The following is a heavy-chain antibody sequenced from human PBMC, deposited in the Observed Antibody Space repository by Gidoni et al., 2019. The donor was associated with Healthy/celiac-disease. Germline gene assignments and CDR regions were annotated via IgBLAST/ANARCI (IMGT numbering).Heavy chain of an antibody. CDR2: ISGSGGRT. J-gene: IGHJ4*02. Sequence: EVRLLESGGGLVQPGGSLRLSCAAPGFTFSSYAMGWVRQAPGQGLEWVAAISGSGGRTNYADAVRGRFTISRDNSKNTLYLQMNSLRAEDTAVYYCAKEWLLSLLGYWGQGTLVTVSS. V-gene: IGHV3-23*01. CDR3: AKEWLLSLLGY. D-gene: IGHD3-3*01. CDR1: GFTFSSYA.